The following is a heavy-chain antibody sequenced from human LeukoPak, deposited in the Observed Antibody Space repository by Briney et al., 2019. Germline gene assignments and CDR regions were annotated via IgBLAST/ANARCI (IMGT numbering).Heavy chain of an antibody. V-gene: IGHV3-48*03. Sequence: GGSLRLSCAASGFTFSTYEMNWVRQAAGKGLEWVSYISNSGSTIYYADSVKGRFTISRDNAKNSLYLQMSSLRAEDTALYNCARGNWFDPWGQGTLVTVSS. J-gene: IGHJ5*02. CDR1: GFTFSTYE. CDR3: ARGNWFDP. CDR2: ISNSGSTI.